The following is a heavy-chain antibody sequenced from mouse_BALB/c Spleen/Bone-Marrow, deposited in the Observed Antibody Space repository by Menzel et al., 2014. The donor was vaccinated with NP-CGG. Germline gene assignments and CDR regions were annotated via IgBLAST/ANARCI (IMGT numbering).Heavy chain of an antibody. V-gene: IGHV7-3*02. CDR1: GFTFXDYY. J-gene: IGHJ2*01. CDR2: IRNKANGYTT. CDR3: ARDRGLTYFDY. D-gene: IGHD2-4*01. Sequence: DVHLVESGGGLVQPGDSLRLSCATSGFTFXDYYMNWVRQPPGKALEWLGFIRNKANGYTTEYSASVKGRFTISRDNSQSILYLQMNTLRAEDSATYYCARDRGLTYFDYWGQGTTLTVSS.